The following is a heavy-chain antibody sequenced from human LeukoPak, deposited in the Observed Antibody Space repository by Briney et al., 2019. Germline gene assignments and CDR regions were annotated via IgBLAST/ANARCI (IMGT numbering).Heavy chain of an antibody. CDR2: IYYSGST. J-gene: IGHJ4*02. CDR1: GDSISSSSYY. CDR3: ARLYYDSSGYFQICYFDY. D-gene: IGHD3-22*01. V-gene: IGHV4-39*01. Sequence: SETLSLTCTVSGDSISSSSYYWGWIPQPPGKGLEWLGSIYYSGSTYYNPSLKSRVTISVDTSKTQFSLNLSSVTAADTAVYYCARLYYDSSGYFQICYFDYWGQGTLVTVSS.